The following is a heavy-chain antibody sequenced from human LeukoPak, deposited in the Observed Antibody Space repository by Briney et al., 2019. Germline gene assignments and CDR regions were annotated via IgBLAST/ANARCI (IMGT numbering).Heavy chain of an antibody. V-gene: IGHV3-23*01. Sequence: PGGSLRLSCAASGFTFSSYAMSWVRQAPGKGLEWVSAISGSGGSTYYADSVKGRFTISRDNSKNTPYLQMNSLRAEDTAVYYCAKGPRADGYNYENWFDPWGQGTLVTVSS. J-gene: IGHJ5*02. CDR1: GFTFSSYA. CDR2: ISGSGGST. CDR3: AKGPRADGYNYENWFDP. D-gene: IGHD5-24*01.